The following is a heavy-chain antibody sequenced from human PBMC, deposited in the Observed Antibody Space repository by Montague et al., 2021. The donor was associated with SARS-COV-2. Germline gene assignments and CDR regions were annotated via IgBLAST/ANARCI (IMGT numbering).Heavy chain of an antibody. CDR1: GASISRSDYY. D-gene: IGHD2-21*02. CDR2: IHYIGNT. Sequence: SETLSLTCNVSGASISRSDYYWAWIRQPPGKGLELIGSIHYIGNTYYNPSFESRVTISVDTSENQFSLELRSVIAADTAVHYCARLLPDGTVVATDIPFDSWGQGTLVTVSS. CDR3: ARLLPDGTVVATDIPFDS. J-gene: IGHJ4*02. V-gene: IGHV4-39*01.